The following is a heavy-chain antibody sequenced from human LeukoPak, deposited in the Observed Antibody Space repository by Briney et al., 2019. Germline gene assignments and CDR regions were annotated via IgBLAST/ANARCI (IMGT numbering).Heavy chain of an antibody. CDR1: GFTLSSYG. J-gene: IGHJ4*02. CDR3: VQDDSSGTFQN. V-gene: IGHV3-30*02. Sequence: GGPLRLPCGAWGFTLSSYGMHGVPEAPGKALVGGGFIRYDGSNKYYADSVKGRFTISRDNSKNTLYLQMNSLRAEDTAVYYCVQDDSSGTFQNWGQGTLVTVSS. D-gene: IGHD3-22*01. CDR2: IRYDGSNK.